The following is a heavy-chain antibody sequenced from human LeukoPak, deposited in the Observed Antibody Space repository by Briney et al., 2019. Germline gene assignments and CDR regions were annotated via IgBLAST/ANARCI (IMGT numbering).Heavy chain of an antibody. CDR3: ARRDQYYDILTGYQNWYFDL. D-gene: IGHD3-9*01. J-gene: IGHJ2*01. CDR1: GGSISSYY. CDR2: IYYSGST. Sequence: KPSETLSLTCTVSGGSISSYYWSWIRQPPGKGLEWIGYIYYSGSTNYNPSLKSRVTISVDTSKNQFSLKLSSVTAADTAVYYCARRDQYYDILTGYQNWYFDLWGRGTLVTVSS. V-gene: IGHV4-59*08.